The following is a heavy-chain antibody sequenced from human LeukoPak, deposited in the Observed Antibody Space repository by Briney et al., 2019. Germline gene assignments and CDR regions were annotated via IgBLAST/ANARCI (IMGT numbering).Heavy chain of an antibody. CDR1: GGSISNYY. J-gene: IGHJ4*02. CDR2: IYYSGRT. D-gene: IGHD6-6*01. V-gene: IGHV4-59*01. Sequence: SETLSLTCTVSGGSISNYYWSWLRQPPGKGLVWFRNIYYSGRTKYHTSLKSRVTISVDTSKNQCCLKLSSVTAADTAVYYCAREGSSIDYWGQGTLVTVSS. CDR3: AREGSSIDY.